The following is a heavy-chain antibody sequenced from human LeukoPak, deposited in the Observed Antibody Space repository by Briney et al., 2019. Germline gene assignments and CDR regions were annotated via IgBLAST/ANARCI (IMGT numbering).Heavy chain of an antibody. V-gene: IGHV4-59*08. CDR2: VYYTGST. CDR1: GGSVSNYY. D-gene: IGHD6-6*01. CDR3: ARHFAYSSSSYFDY. Sequence: NPSETLSLTCSASGGSVSNYYWSWIRQPPGKGLEWIGYVYYTGSTNYNPSLKSRVTMFEDKSKNQFSLRLYSVTVADTAVYYCARHFAYSSSSYFDYWGQGSLVTVSS. J-gene: IGHJ4*02.